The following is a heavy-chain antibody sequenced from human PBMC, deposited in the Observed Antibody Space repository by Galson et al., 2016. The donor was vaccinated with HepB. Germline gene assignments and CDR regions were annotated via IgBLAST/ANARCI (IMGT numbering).Heavy chain of an antibody. Sequence: SVKVSCKASGYTFTGYYFMYWVRQAPGQGLEWIGRINPKTGDTNYAQKFQGRVTMTRDTSISTAYMDLTRLTDEDTAVYYCARDKGEAGGQHYFYMDVWGKGTTVTVSS. V-gene: IGHV1-2*06. CDR2: INPKTGDT. CDR3: ARDKGEAGGQHYFYMDV. J-gene: IGHJ6*03. CDR1: GYTFTGYYF. D-gene: IGHD2-8*02.